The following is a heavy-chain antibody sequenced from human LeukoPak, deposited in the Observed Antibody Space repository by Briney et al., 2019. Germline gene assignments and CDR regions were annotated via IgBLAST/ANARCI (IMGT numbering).Heavy chain of an antibody. V-gene: IGHV3-7*01. J-gene: IGHJ5*02. CDR3: ARERSENWFDP. CDR2: IKQDGSEK. CDR1: GFTFSSFW. Sequence: GGSLRLSCAASGFTFSSFWMSWVRQAPGKGLEWVANIKQDGSEKYYVDSVKGRFTISRDNAKNSLYLQMNSLRAEDTAVYYCARERSENWFDPWGQGTLVTVSS. D-gene: IGHD3-3*01.